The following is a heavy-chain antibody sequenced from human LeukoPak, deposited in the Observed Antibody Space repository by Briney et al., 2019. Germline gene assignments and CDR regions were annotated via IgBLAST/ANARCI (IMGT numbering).Heavy chain of an antibody. CDR2: INPNSGDT. CDR1: GYTFTAYY. CDR3: ARDYIDPGNYTPLGY. V-gene: IGHV1-2*06. J-gene: IGHJ4*02. D-gene: IGHD1-7*01. Sequence: ASVKVSCKASGYTFTAYYVHWVRQAPGQGLEWMGRINPNSGDTSSAQKFQGRVTMTRDTSISTVYMELSRLRSDDTAVYYCARDYIDPGNYTPLGYWGQGTLVTVSS.